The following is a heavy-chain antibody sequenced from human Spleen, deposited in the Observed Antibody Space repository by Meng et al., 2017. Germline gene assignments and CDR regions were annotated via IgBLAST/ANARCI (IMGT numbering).Heavy chain of an antibody. CDR2: IKQDGSEK. Sequence: GESLKISCAASGFTFSSYWMSWVRQAPGKGLEWVANIKQDGSEKYYVDSVKGRFTISRDNAKNSLYLQMNSLRAEDTALYYGAKVRGYYDSSGYYYRGMYYFDYWGQGTLVTVSS. V-gene: IGHV3-7*03. CDR3: AKVRGYYDSSGYYYRGMYYFDY. CDR1: GFTFSSYW. J-gene: IGHJ4*02. D-gene: IGHD3-22*01.